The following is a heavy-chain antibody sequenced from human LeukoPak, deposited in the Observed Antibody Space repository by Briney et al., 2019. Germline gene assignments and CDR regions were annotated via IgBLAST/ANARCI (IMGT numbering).Heavy chain of an antibody. D-gene: IGHD3-22*01. Sequence: GGSLRLSCAASGFTFSSFAMTWVRQAPGKGLEWVSVISGSGGRTYYADSVKGRFTLSRDNSNNTLSLEMSSLRAEDTAVYYCAREGTYYDSSGYYVSWGQGTLVTVSS. CDR1: GFTFSSFA. V-gene: IGHV3-23*01. J-gene: IGHJ5*02. CDR2: ISGSGGRT. CDR3: AREGTYYDSSGYYVS.